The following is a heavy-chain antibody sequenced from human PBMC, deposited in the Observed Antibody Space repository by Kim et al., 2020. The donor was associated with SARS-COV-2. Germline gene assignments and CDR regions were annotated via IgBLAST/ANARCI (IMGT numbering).Heavy chain of an antibody. CDR2: IYNSGST. D-gene: IGHD2-15*01. CDR1: GGSISSFY. V-gene: IGHV4-59*08. J-gene: IGHJ6*02. Sequence: SETLSLTCTVSGGSISSFYWSWIRQPPGKGLEWIGYIYNSGSTSYNPSLKSRDTISADTSKNQFSLKLSSVTAADTAVYYCARPVVSASRFYYYYYGMDVWGQGTTVTVSS. CDR3: ARPVVSASRFYYYYYGMDV.